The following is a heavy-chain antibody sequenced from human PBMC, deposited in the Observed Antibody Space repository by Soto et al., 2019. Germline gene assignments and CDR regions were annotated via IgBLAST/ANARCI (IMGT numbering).Heavy chain of an antibody. Sequence: QITLQESGPTLVKPTQTLTLTCTFSGFSLNTYGVGVAWVRQPPGKALEWLALIYWDDDKRFSPSLETRLTITKDTSKNHVVLTMTNMDPVDTGTYYCALRAGFSMSFDYWGQGALVTVSS. V-gene: IGHV2-5*02. J-gene: IGHJ4*02. D-gene: IGHD3-22*01. CDR1: GFSLNTYGVG. CDR2: IYWDDDK. CDR3: ALRAGFSMSFDY.